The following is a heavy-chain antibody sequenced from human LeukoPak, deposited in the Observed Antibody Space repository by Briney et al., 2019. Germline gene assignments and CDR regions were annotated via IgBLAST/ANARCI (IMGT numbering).Heavy chain of an antibody. V-gene: IGHV3-21*01. CDR2: ISSSSYI. CDR1: GFTFSSYS. CDR3: ARAGQQLPDY. D-gene: IGHD6-13*01. Sequence: GGSLRLSCAASGFTFSSYSMNWVRQAPGKGLEWVSSISSSSYIYYADSVKGRFTIPRDNAKNSLYLQMNSLRAEDTAVYYCARAGQQLPDYWGQGTLVTVSS. J-gene: IGHJ4*02.